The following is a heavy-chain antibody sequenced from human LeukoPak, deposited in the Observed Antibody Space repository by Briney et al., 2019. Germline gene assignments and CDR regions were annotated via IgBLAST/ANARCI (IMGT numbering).Heavy chain of an antibody. CDR1: GFTVSSNY. V-gene: IGHV3-66*01. J-gene: IGHJ6*02. CDR3: ARGWGYCSSTSCYGNYYYYYYGMDV. CDR2: IYSGGST. Sequence: GGPLRLSCAASGFTVSSNYMSWVRQAPGKGLEWVSVIYSGGSTYYADSVKGRFTISRDNSKNTLYLQMNSLRAEDTAVYYCARGWGYCSSTSCYGNYYYYYYGMDVWGQGTTVTVSS. D-gene: IGHD2-2*01.